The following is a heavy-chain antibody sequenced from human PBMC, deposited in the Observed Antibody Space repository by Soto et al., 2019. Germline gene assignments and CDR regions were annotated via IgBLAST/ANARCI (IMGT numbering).Heavy chain of an antibody. CDR2: IHPSGGGA. Sequence: ASVKVSFKASENTFSSYYLHWVRQAPGQGLEWMGMIHPSGGGATYAQKFLGRVTMTRDTSTSTVFMELSSLRSEDTAIYYCSRGGHITVVTASFDFWGQGTLVTVSS. J-gene: IGHJ4*02. V-gene: IGHV1-46*03. D-gene: IGHD2-21*02. CDR3: SRGGHITVVTASFDF. CDR1: ENTFSSYY.